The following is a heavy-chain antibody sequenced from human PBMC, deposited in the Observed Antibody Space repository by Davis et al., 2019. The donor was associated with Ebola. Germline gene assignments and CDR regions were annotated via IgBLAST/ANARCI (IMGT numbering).Heavy chain of an antibody. CDR2: IGGSGSKT. V-gene: IGHV3-23*01. D-gene: IGHD3-10*01. Sequence: GESLKISCTGSGFSFATYGMNWVRQAPGKGLEWVSSIGGSGSKTFYADSVKGRFVVSRDNSKNTLYLQMSSLRDEDTAVYYCARAGSVSASMVRGVTPLFDPWGQGTLVTVSS. CDR3: ARAGSVSASMVRGVTPLFDP. J-gene: IGHJ5*02. CDR1: GFSFATYG.